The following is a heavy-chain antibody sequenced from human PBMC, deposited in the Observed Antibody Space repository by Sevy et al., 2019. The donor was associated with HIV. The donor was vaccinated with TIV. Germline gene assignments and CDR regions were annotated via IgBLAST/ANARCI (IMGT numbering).Heavy chain of an antibody. Sequence: ASVKVSCKASGYTFTSYGISWVRQAPGQGLEWMGWISAYNGNTNDAQKLQGRVTMTTDTSTSTAYMELRSLRSDDTAVYYCARSSGALMYYYYGMDVWGQGTTVTVSS. CDR3: ARSSGALMYYYYGMDV. CDR2: ISAYNGNT. V-gene: IGHV1-18*01. CDR1: GYTFTSYG. J-gene: IGHJ6*02. D-gene: IGHD3-10*01.